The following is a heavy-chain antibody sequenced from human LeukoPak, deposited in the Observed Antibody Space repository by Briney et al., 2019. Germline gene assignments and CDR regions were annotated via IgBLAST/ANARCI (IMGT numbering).Heavy chain of an antibody. CDR2: IIPIFGTA. CDR3: ARDLGGSMSAYYFDY. CDR1: GGTFSSYA. V-gene: IGHV1-69*05. D-gene: IGHD3-3*01. J-gene: IGHJ4*02. Sequence: SSVNVSCKASGGTFSSYAISWVRQAPGQGLEWMGRIIPIFGTANYAQKFQGRVTITTDESTSTAYLELSSLRSEDTAVYYCARDLGGSMSAYYFDYWGQGTLVTVSS.